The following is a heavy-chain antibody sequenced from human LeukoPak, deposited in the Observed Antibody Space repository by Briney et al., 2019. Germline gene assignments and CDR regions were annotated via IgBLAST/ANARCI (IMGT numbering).Heavy chain of an antibody. CDR1: GGSICSSSYY. CDR2: IYYSGST. D-gene: IGHD2-2*01. J-gene: IGHJ6*02. V-gene: IGHV4-39*07. Sequence: SETLSLTCTVSGGSICSSSYYWGWIRQPPGKGLEWIGSIYYSGSTYYNPSLKSRVTISVDTSKNQFSLKLSSVTAADTAVYYCARDAGHQLSRIYYYAMDVWGQGTTVTVPS. CDR3: ARDAGHQLSRIYYYAMDV.